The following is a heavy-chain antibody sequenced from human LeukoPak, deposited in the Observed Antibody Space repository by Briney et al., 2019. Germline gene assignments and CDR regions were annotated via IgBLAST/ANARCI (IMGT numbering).Heavy chain of an antibody. CDR2: IKSKTDGGTT. CDR3: TTEADGGPDY. J-gene: IGHJ4*02. CDR1: GFTFSNYA. Sequence: GGSLRLSCAASGFTFSNYAMSWVRQVPGKGLQWVGRIKSKTDGGTTDYAAPVKGRFTISRDDSKTTLYLQMNSLKTEDTAVYYCTTEADGGPDYWGQGTLVTVSS. D-gene: IGHD4-23*01. V-gene: IGHV3-15*01.